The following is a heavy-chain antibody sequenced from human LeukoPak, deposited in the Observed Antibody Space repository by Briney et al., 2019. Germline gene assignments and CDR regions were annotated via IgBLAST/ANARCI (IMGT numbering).Heavy chain of an antibody. CDR1: GYTFTGYY. J-gene: IGHJ5*02. D-gene: IGHD2-15*01. CDR3: ARSQGYCSGGSCLQGDWFDP. CDR2: INPNSGGT. V-gene: IGHV1-2*02. Sequence: ASVKVSCKASGYTFTGYYMHWVRQAPGQGLEWMGWINPNSGGTNYAQKFQGRVTMTRDTSISTAYLQWGSLKASDTAMYYCARSQGYCSGGSCLQGDWFDPWGQGTLVTVSS.